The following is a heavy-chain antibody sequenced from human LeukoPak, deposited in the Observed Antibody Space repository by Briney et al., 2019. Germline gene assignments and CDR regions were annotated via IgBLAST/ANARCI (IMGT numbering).Heavy chain of an antibody. D-gene: IGHD3/OR15-3a*01. Sequence: PGGSLRLSCAASGFTFSGYSMDWVRQAPGKGLEWVSYISSSSSTIYYADSVKGRFTISRDNAKNSLYLQMNSLRAEDTAVYYCARDRTLDYWGQGTLVTVSS. CDR3: ARDRTLDY. J-gene: IGHJ4*02. CDR2: ISSSSSTI. CDR1: GFTFSGYS. V-gene: IGHV3-48*01.